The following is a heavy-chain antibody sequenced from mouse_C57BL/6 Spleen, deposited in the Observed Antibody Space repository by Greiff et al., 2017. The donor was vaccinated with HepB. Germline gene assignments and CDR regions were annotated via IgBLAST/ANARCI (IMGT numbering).Heavy chain of an antibody. V-gene: IGHV5-17*01. J-gene: IGHJ4*01. D-gene: IGHD1-1*01. Sequence: EVQGVESGGGLVKPGGSLKLSCAASGFTFSDYGMHWVRQAPEKGLEWVAYISSGSSTIYYADTVKGRFTISRDNAKNTLFLQMTSLMSEDTAMYYCARTHYGSIYAMDYWGQGTSVTVSS. CDR2: ISSGSSTI. CDR3: ARTHYGSIYAMDY. CDR1: GFTFSDYG.